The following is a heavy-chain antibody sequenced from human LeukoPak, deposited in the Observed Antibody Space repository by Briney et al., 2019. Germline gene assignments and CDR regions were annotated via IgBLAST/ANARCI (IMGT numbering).Heavy chain of an antibody. CDR3: ARARCGYSSSWYLGKGWFDP. CDR1: SYTFTSYV. J-gene: IGHJ5*02. D-gene: IGHD6-13*01. Sequence: ASVKVSCKASSYTFTSYVISWVRQAPGQGLEWMEWINPNSGGTNYAQKFQGRVSMTRDTSISTVYMELSRLRSDDKAVYYCARARCGYSSSWYLGKGWFDPWGQGTLVTVSS. V-gene: IGHV1-2*02. CDR2: INPNSGGT.